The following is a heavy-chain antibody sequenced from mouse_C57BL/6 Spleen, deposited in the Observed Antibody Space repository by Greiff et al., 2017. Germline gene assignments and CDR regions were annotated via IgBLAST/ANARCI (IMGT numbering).Heavy chain of an antibody. V-gene: IGHV1-82*01. Sequence: QVQLQQSGPELVKPGASVKISCKASGYAFSSSWMNWVKQRPGKGLEWIGRIYPGDGDTNYNGKFKGKATLTADKSSSTAYMQLSSLTSEDSAVYFGARIGYYEGYAYWGQGTLVTVSA. CDR2: IYPGDGDT. CDR1: GYAFSSSW. D-gene: IGHD2-3*01. J-gene: IGHJ3*01. CDR3: ARIGYYEGYAY.